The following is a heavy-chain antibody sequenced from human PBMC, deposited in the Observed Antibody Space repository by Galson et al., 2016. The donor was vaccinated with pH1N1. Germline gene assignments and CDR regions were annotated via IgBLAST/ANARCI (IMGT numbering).Heavy chain of an antibody. CDR3: ARDGVGTVDFDY. D-gene: IGHD4-23*01. CDR1: GFTFSDSY. Sequence: SLRLSCAASGFTFSDSYMSWIRQAPGKGLVWVSRIKSDGSGTAYADSVKGRFTISRDNAKNTLYLQMNSLGAEDTAVYFCARDGVGTVDFDYWGQGTLVTVSS. V-gene: IGHV3-74*03. J-gene: IGHJ4*02. CDR2: IKSDGSGT.